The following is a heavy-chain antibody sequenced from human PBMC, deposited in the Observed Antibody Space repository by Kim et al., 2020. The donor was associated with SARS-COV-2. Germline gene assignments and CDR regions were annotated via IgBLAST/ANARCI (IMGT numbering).Heavy chain of an antibody. CDR3: ARSRVPATALDY. D-gene: IGHD2-2*01. J-gene: IGHJ4*02. Sequence: YYADAVKVRFTISRDNAKNSLYLQMTSLRAEDTAVYYCARSRVPATALDYWGQGTLVTVSS. V-gene: IGHV3-48*03.